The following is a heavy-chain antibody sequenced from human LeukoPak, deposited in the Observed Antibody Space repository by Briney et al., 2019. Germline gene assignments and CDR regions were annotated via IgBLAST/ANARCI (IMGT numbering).Heavy chain of an antibody. J-gene: IGHJ3*02. V-gene: IGHV5-51*01. D-gene: IGHD3-22*01. CDR3: ARRLRISGFDAFDI. CDR1: GYSFSNYW. CDR2: IYPGDSNT. Sequence: GESLKISCKDSGYSFSNYWIGWVRQMPGKGLKWMGIIYPGDSNTRYSPSFQGQVTISADKSISTAYLQWSSLKASDTAMYFCARRLRISGFDAFDIWGQGTMVTVSS.